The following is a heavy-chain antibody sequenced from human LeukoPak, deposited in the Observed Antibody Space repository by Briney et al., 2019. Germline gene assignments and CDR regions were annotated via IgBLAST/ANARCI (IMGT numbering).Heavy chain of an antibody. Sequence: SETLSLTCTVSGYSISSGYYWGWIRQPPGKGLEWIGSIYHSGSTYYNPSLKSRVTISVDTSKNQFSLKLSSVTAADTAVYYCTRNGNYCLDVWGKGTTVTVSS. CDR2: IYHSGST. D-gene: IGHD2-8*01. J-gene: IGHJ6*03. V-gene: IGHV4-38-2*02. CDR1: GYSISSGYY. CDR3: TRNGNYCLDV.